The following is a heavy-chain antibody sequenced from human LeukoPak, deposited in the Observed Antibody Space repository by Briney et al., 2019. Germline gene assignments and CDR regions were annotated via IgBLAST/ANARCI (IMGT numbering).Heavy chain of an antibody. J-gene: IGHJ6*02. CDR3: ARSTTVTPRYYYGMDV. Sequence: SETLSLTCTVSGGSISSYYWSWIRQPPGKGLEWIGYIYYSGSTNYNPSLKSRVTISVDTSKNQFSLKLSSVTAADTAVYYCARSTTVTPRYYYGMDVWAKGPRSPSP. CDR2: IYYSGST. CDR1: GGSISSYY. V-gene: IGHV4-59*08. D-gene: IGHD4-17*01.